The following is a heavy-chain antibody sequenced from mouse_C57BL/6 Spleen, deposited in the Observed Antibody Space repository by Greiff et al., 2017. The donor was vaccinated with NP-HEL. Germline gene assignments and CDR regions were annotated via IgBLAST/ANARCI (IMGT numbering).Heavy chain of an antibody. Sequence: VQLQESGAELVRPGTSVKVSCKASGYAFTNYLIEWVKQRPGQGLEWIGVINPGSGGTNYNEKFKGKATLTADKSSSTAYMQLSSLTSEDSAVYFCARETGTGYFDYWGQGTTLTVSS. CDR1: GYAFTNYL. D-gene: IGHD4-1*01. CDR2: INPGSGGT. J-gene: IGHJ2*01. CDR3: ARETGTGYFDY. V-gene: IGHV1-54*01.